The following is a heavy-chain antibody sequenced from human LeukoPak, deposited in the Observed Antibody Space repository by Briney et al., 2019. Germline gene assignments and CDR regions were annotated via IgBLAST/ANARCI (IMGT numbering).Heavy chain of an antibody. CDR1: GYTFTSYG. V-gene: IGHV1-18*01. D-gene: IGHD3-22*01. CDR2: ISAYSGNT. J-gene: IGHJ4*02. Sequence: ASVKVSCKASGYTFTSYGISWVRQAPGQGLEWMGWISAYSGNTNYAQKLQGRVTMTTDTSTSTAYMELRSLRSDDTAVYYCAREGDWEDYYDSSGYPTQIDYWGQGTLVTVSS. CDR3: AREGDWEDYYDSSGYPTQIDY.